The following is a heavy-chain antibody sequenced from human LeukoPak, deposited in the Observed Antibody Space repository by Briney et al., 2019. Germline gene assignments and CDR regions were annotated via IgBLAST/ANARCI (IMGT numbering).Heavy chain of an antibody. CDR1: GYTFTGYY. V-gene: IGHV1-2*02. Sequence: GASVNVSCKASGYTFTGYYMHWVRQAPGQGLEWMGWINPNSGGTNYAQKFQDRVTMTRDTSISTAYMELSRLRSDDTAVYYCARDELGTLYYYYGMDVWGQGTTVTVSS. CDR2: INPNSGGT. CDR3: ARDELGTLYYYYGMDV. D-gene: IGHD7-27*01. J-gene: IGHJ6*02.